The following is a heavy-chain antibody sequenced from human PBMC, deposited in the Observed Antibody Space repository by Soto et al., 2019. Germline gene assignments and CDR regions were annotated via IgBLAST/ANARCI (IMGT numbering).Heavy chain of an antibody. CDR3: AHRRPFGGVPEGFDP. V-gene: IGHV2-5*02. CDR1: GLSLSTSGVG. Sequence: QITLKESGPTLVKPTQTLTLTCTFSGLSLSTSGVGVGWIRQPPGKALEWLALIYWDDDKRYSPSLKSRLTITKDTSKNQVVLTMTNMDPVDAATYYCAHRRPFGGVPEGFDPWGQGTLVTVSS. J-gene: IGHJ5*02. CDR2: IYWDDDK. D-gene: IGHD3-16*01.